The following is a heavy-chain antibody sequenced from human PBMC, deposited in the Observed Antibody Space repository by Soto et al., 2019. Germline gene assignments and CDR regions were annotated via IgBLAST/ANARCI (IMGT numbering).Heavy chain of an antibody. Sequence: QVQLVQSGAEVKKPGSSVRVSCKASGAAFNTITINWVRQAPGQGLEWMGGFVPVFGSATYAQKFQGRVAITTKASTSTFYMELSRLNSEDTALYYCVREDDTTGSYSWFDPWGQGTLVTVSS. CDR1: GAAFNTIT. CDR3: VREDDTTGSYSWFDP. D-gene: IGHD3-9*01. CDR2: FVPVFGSA. V-gene: IGHV1-69*01. J-gene: IGHJ5*02.